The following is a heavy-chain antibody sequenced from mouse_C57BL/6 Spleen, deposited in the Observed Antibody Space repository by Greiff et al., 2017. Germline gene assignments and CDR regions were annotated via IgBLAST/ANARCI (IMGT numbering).Heavy chain of an antibody. Sequence: QVQLQQPGAELVRPGSSVKLSCKASGYTFTSYWMHWVKQRPIQGLEWIGNIDPSDSETHYNQKFKDKATLTVDKSSSTAYMQLSSLTSEDSAVYYCAKRGPGYYGNLDYWGQGTTLTVSS. D-gene: IGHD2-1*01. CDR3: AKRGPGYYGNLDY. V-gene: IGHV1-52*01. CDR1: GYTFTSYW. J-gene: IGHJ2*01. CDR2: IDPSDSET.